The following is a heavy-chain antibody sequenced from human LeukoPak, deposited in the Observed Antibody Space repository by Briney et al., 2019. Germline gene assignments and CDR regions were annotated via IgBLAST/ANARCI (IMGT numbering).Heavy chain of an antibody. Sequence: ASVKVSCKSSGYTFTNYYMHWVRQAPGQGLEWMGRINPNSGGTNYAQKFQGRVTMTRDTSISTAYMELSRLRSDDTAVYYCARDVGYSSGWYADYWGQGTLVTVSS. CDR2: INPNSGGT. CDR1: GYTFTNYY. D-gene: IGHD6-19*01. J-gene: IGHJ4*02. V-gene: IGHV1-2*06. CDR3: ARDVGYSSGWYADY.